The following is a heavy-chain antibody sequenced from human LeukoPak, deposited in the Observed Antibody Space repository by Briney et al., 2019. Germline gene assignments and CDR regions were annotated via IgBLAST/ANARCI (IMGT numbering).Heavy chain of an antibody. CDR2: IYYSGST. Sequence: PSETLTLTCTVSGGSISSYYWSWIRQPPGKGLEWIGYIYYSGSTNYNPSLKSRVTISVDTSKNQFSLQLTSVTAADTAVYYCARVVSCCWDFDYWGQGTLVTVSS. CDR1: GGSISSYY. D-gene: IGHD2-2*01. J-gene: IGHJ4*02. V-gene: IGHV4-59*01. CDR3: ARVVSCCWDFDY.